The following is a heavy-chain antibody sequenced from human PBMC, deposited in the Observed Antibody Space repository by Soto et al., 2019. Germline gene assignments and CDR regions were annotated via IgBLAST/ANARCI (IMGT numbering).Heavy chain of an antibody. CDR1: GYTFTGYY. V-gene: IGHV1-2*04. CDR2: INPNSGGT. J-gene: IGHJ6*02. CDR3: ARDRRVTRPNNYYYYYGMDV. Sequence: QVQLVQSGAEVKKPGASVKVSCKASGYTFTGYYMHWVRQAPGQGLEWMGWINPNSGGTNYAQKFQGWVTMTRDTSISTAYMELSRLRSDDTAVYYCARDRRVTRPNNYYYYYGMDVWGQGTTVTVSS. D-gene: IGHD4-4*01.